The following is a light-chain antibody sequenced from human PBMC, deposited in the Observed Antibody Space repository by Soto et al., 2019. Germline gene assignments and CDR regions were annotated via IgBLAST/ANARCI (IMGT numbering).Light chain of an antibody. CDR3: HRYNNWPHT. CDR2: GAS. J-gene: IGKJ2*01. V-gene: IGKV3-15*01. Sequence: MTQSPATLSVSPGETATLSCRASEGITIHVAWYQQRPGQPPRLLIYGASTRATGVPARFSGSGSGTDFTLTISGLQSEDSAVYYCHRYNNWPHTFGQGTNLEIK. CDR1: EGITIH.